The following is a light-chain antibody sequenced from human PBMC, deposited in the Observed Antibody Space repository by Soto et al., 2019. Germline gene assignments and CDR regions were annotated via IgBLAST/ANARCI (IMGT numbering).Light chain of an antibody. Sequence: QSVLTQPPSASGSPGQRVSISCSGSSSNIGNNNVSWYRHLPGSAPRLLIYTTNQRASGVTDRFSGSRSATSASLAISGLQAEDEADYYCSAWDDTLNGPVFGGGTKLTVL. J-gene: IGLJ2*01. CDR3: SAWDDTLNGPV. V-gene: IGLV1-44*01. CDR1: SSNIGNNN. CDR2: TTN.